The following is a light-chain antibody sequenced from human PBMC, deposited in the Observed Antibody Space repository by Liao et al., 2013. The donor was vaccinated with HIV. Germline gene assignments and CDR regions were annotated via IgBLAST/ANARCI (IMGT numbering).Light chain of an antibody. CDR1: KVGDKY. J-gene: IGLJ3*02. V-gene: IGLV3-1*01. CDR3: QVWDSSSDRV. Sequence: YDLTQPPSVSVSPGQTASITCSGDKVGDKYACWYQQKPGQSPVLVIYQDSKRPSGIPERFFGSNSGNAATLTISRVEAGDEADYYCQVWDSSSDRVFGGGTKLTVL. CDR2: QDS.